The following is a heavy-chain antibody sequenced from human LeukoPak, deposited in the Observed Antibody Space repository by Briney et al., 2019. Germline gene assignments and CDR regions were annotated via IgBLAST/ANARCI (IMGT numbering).Heavy chain of an antibody. D-gene: IGHD3-10*01. V-gene: IGHV1-18*01. CDR3: ARGGGSWCSSTSCQSPMVRGVINEGFDY. CDR2: ISAYNGNT. CDR1: GYTFTSYG. Sequence: ASVKVSCKASGYTFTSYGISWVRQAPGQGLEWMGWISAYNGNTNYAQKLQGRVTMTTDTSTSTAYMELRSLRSDDTAVYYCARGGGSWCSSTSCQSPMVRGVINEGFDYWGQGTLVTVSS. J-gene: IGHJ4*02.